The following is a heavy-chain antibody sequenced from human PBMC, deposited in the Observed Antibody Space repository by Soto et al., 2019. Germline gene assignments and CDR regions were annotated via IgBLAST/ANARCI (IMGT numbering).Heavy chain of an antibody. J-gene: IGHJ4*02. CDR1: GDSIGTTHSY. CDR3: AGSQVEYYYDSSGYQVDY. D-gene: IGHD3-22*01. CDR2: IHYSGST. V-gene: IGHV4-39*07. Sequence: SETLSLTCTVSGDSIGTTHSYWAWIRQSPGKGLEWIGNIHYSGSTYYMPSLRSRVTLSVDTSKNQFSLKLSSVTAADTAVYYCAGSQVEYYYDSSGYQVDYWGQGTLVTVSS.